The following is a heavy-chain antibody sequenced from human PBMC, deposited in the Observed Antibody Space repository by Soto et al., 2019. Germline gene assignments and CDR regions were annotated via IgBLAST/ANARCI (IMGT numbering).Heavy chain of an antibody. CDR2: IYYSGST. V-gene: IGHV4-59*08. CDR3: TRNDYGDYVYFDY. J-gene: IGHJ4*02. Sequence: SETLSLTCTVSGGSISGYYWSWIRQPPGKGLEWIGYIYYSGSTNYNPSLKSRVTISVDTSKNQFSLKLSSVTAADTAVYYCTRNDYGDYVYFDYWGQGTLVTASS. CDR1: GGSISGYY. D-gene: IGHD4-17*01.